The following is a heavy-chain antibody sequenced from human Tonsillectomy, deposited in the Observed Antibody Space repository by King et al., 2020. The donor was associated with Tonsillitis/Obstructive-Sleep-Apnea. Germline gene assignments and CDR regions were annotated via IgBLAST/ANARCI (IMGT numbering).Heavy chain of an antibody. V-gene: IGHV3-30*01. CDR1: GFTFSNYA. Sequence: VQLVESGGGVLQPGTSLRLSCAASGFTFSNYAMHWVRQAPGKGLEWVAVISYGGSNKYYADSVKGRFTISRDNSKNALNLQMNSLRAEDTAVYYCVRQGATHDAFDIWGQGTMVTVSS. CDR2: ISYGGSNK. D-gene: IGHD3-16*01. CDR3: VRQGATHDAFDI. J-gene: IGHJ3*02.